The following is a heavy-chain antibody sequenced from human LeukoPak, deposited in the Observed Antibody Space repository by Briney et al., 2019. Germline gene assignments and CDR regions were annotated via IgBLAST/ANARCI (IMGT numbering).Heavy chain of an antibody. V-gene: IGHV1-2*02. Sequence: ASVKVSCKASGYTFTGYYMHWVRQAPGQGLEWMGWINPNSGGTNYAQKFQGRVTMARDTSISTAYMELSRLRSDDTAVYYCARGGHDYSGWFDPWGQGTLVTVSS. CDR1: GYTFTGYY. J-gene: IGHJ5*02. CDR3: ARGGHDYSGWFDP. D-gene: IGHD4-11*01. CDR2: INPNSGGT.